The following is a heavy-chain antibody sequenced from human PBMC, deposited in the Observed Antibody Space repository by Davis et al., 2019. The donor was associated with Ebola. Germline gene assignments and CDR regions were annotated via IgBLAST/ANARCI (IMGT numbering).Heavy chain of an antibody. Sequence: SETLSLTCTVSGGSISSYYWSWIRQPPGKGLEWIGYIYYSGSTNYNPSLKSRVTISVDTSKNQFSLKLSSVTAADTAVYYCARLGKYCSGGSCYMYYYYGMDVWGQGTTVTVSS. V-gene: IGHV4-59*08. J-gene: IGHJ6*02. D-gene: IGHD2-15*01. CDR1: GGSISSYY. CDR2: IYYSGST. CDR3: ARLGKYCSGGSCYMYYYYGMDV.